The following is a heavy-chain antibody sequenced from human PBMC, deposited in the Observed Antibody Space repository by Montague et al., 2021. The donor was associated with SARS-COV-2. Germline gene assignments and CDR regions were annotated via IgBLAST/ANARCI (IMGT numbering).Heavy chain of an antibody. CDR3: ARGQEGYAIHGDLDY. CDR2: INHRGST. D-gene: IGHD2-8*01. Sequence: SETLSLTCGVDGGSFNIYYWSWIRQPPGKGLEWIGEINHRGSTNNNPSLKTRVTISMDTSKNQLSLKLSSVTAADAAVYYCARGQEGYAIHGDLDYWGQGTLVTVSS. CDR1: GGSFNIYY. V-gene: IGHV4-34*01. J-gene: IGHJ4*02.